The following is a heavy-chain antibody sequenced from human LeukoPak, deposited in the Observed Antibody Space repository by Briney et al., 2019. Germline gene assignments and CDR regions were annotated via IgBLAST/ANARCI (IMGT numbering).Heavy chain of an antibody. V-gene: IGHV4-39*01. CDR2: IYYSGST. D-gene: IGHD6-19*01. CDR1: GGSISCSSYY. J-gene: IGHJ4*02. CDR3: ASPTLQYSSGWYPSPIDY. Sequence: SETLSLTCTVSGGSISCSSYYWGWIRQPPGKGLEWIGSIYYSGSTYYNPSLKSRVTISVDTSKNQFSLKLSSVTAADTAVYYCASPTLQYSSGWYPSPIDYWGQGTLVTVSS.